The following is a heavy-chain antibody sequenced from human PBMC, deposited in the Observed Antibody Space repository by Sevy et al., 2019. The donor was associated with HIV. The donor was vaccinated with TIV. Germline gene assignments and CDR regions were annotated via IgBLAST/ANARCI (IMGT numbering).Heavy chain of an antibody. D-gene: IGHD4-17*01. CDR1: GFTFSTYG. CDR2: MWFDGSNT. J-gene: IGHJ4*02. Sequence: GGSLRLSCAASGFTFSTYGMHWVRQAPGKGLEWVAIMWFDGSNTYYADSVKGRFTISRDIAKNTLHLQMNSLRAEDTAVYYCARDLEFYDYGDYGPAFMPDYWGQGTLVTVSS. V-gene: IGHV3-33*01. CDR3: ARDLEFYDYGDYGPAFMPDY.